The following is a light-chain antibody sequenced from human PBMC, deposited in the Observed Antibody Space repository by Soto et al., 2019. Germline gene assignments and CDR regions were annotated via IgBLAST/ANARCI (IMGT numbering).Light chain of an antibody. Sequence: DIQMTQSPSSVSASVGDRVTITWRASQGVSSWLAWYQQKPGKAPKLLIYAASSLQSGVPSRFSGSVSGTDFTLTINSLLPEDFATYYCQQTNTFPPTFGQGTKVEIK. CDR2: AAS. CDR3: QQTNTFPPT. V-gene: IGKV1-12*01. CDR1: QGVSSW. J-gene: IGKJ1*01.